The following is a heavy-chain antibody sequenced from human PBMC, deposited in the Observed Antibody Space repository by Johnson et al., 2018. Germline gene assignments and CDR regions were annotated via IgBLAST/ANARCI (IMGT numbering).Heavy chain of an antibody. Sequence: QVQLQESGPGLVKPSETXSLTCTVSGDSISSFYWSWIRQPPGKGLEWIGFIYYSGNPNYNSSLKSRVHISVDMSTNTMYLQINSLRAEDTAVYFSAKGPNGYSSGWYFGMDVWGQGTTVTVSS. CDR2: IYYSGNP. CDR3: AKGPNGYSSGWYFGMDV. V-gene: IGHV4-59*12. D-gene: IGHD6-19*01. J-gene: IGHJ6*02. CDR1: GDSISSFY.